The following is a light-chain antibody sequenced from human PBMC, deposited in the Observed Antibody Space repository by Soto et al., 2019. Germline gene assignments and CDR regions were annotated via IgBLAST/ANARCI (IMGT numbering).Light chain of an antibody. CDR3: AAWDDSLNGPV. CDR2: YDD. J-gene: IGLJ2*01. V-gene: IGLV1-36*01. CDR1: SSNIGNNA. Sequence: QSVLTQPPSVSEAPRQRVTISCSGSSSNIGNNAVNWYQQLPGKAPKLLIYYDDLLPSGVSDRFSGSKSGTSASLAIRGLQSEDEDDYYCAAWDDSLNGPVFGGRTKLTVL.